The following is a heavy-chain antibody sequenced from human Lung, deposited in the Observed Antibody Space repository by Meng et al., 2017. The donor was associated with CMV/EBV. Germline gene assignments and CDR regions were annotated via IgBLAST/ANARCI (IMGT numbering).Heavy chain of an antibody. J-gene: IGHJ4*02. CDR3: ARDLEY. CDR1: GGSISSSTYY. V-gene: IGHV4-39*07. Sequence: QVQLQESGPRLVRPSETLSLSCSVSGGSISSSTYYWAWIRQPPGKGLEWIGSLYDSGSTYYHPSLKSRVTISVDTSKTYFSLKLRSVTAADTAVYYCARDLEYWGQGTLVTVSS. D-gene: IGHD1-1*01. CDR2: LYDSGST.